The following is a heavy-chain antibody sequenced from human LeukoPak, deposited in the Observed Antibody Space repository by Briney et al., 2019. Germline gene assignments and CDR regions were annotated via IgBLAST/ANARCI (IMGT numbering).Heavy chain of an antibody. J-gene: IGHJ5*02. CDR1: GYTFSGYY. CDR3: ARIPLYGGNSVRVDWFDP. V-gene: IGHV1-69*05. CDR2: IIPIFGTA. D-gene: IGHD4-23*01. Sequence: GASVKVSCKASGYTFSGYYMHWVRQAPGQGLEWMGGIIPIFGTANYGQKFQGRVTITTDESTTTAYMELSSLRSEDTAVYYCARIPLYGGNSVRVDWFDPWGQGTLVTVSS.